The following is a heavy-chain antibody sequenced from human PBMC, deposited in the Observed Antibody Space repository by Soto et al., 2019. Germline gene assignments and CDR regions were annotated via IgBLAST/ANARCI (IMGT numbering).Heavy chain of an antibody. D-gene: IGHD3-10*01. J-gene: IGHJ3*02. Sequence: QVQLQESGPGLVKPSETLSLTCTVSGGSMSRYWWSWIRQPPGKGLEWIGHIYYSGSTNYNPSLKSRVTISVDTSRNQFSLKLSSVTAAVTAMYYCSRDTHYYDSGSWEDVFENWGQGTLVAVSS. CDR1: GGSMSRYW. V-gene: IGHV4-59*01. CDR2: IYYSGST. CDR3: SRDTHYYDSGSWEDVFEN.